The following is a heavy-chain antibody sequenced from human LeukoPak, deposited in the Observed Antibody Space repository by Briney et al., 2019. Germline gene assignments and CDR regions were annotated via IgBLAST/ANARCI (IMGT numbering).Heavy chain of an antibody. V-gene: IGHV1-69*04. J-gene: IGHJ6*02. D-gene: IGHD6-13*01. CDR3: ASDSSSWYASYYGMDV. CDR1: GGTFSSYA. Sequence: SVKVSCKASGGTFSSYAISWVRPAPGQGLEWMGRIIPILGIANYAQKFQGRVTITADKSTSTAYMELSSLRSEDTAVYYCASDSSSWYASYYGMDVWGQGTTVTVSS. CDR2: IIPILGIA.